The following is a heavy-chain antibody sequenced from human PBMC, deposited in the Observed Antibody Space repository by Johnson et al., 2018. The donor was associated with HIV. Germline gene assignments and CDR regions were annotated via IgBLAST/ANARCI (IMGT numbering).Heavy chain of an antibody. Sequence: QVLLVESGGGVVLPGRSLRLSCAASGFTFSSYAMHWVRQAPGKGLEWVAVISYDGSNKYYADSVKGRFTISRDNSKNTLYLQMNSLGDEDTAVYYCAKVAAAMGTDAFDIWGQGTMVTVSS. CDR1: GFTFSSYA. CDR3: AKVAAAMGTDAFDI. V-gene: IGHV3-30-3*01. CDR2: ISYDGSNK. D-gene: IGHD5-18*01. J-gene: IGHJ3*02.